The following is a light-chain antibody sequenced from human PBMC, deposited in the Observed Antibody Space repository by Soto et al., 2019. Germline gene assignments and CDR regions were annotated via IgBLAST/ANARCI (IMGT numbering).Light chain of an antibody. V-gene: IGLV1-51*02. J-gene: IGLJ1*01. Sequence: QSVLTQPPSVSGAPGERGPISCSGSSANIENNYVSWYHQVPGTPPKLLLYENNRRPSALPARFTGSTSGTSATLGITRLPTGDDADYYCGTWHSSLSRFVFGTGTKVTVL. CDR3: GTWHSSLSRFV. CDR2: ENN. CDR1: SANIENNY.